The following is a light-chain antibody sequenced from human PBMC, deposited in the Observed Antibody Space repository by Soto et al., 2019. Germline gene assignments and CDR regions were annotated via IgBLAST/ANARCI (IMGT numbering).Light chain of an antibody. CDR3: AAWDDSLNGVV. CDR1: SSNIGSNT. J-gene: IGLJ2*01. V-gene: IGLV1-44*01. CDR2: SYN. Sequence: QSVLTQPPSASGTPGQRVTISCSGSSSNIGSNTVIWYQQLPGTAPKLLIYSYNQRPSGVPDRFSGSKSGTSASLAISGLQSEDEADYYRAAWDDSLNGVVFGGGTKVTVL.